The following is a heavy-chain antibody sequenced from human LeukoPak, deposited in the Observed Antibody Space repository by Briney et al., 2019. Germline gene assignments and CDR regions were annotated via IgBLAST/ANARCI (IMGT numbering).Heavy chain of an antibody. D-gene: IGHD2-2*01. Sequence: GGSLRLSCAASGFTFSSYWMSWVRQAPGKGLEWVANIKQDGSEKYYVDSVKGRFTISRDNAKNSLYLQMNSPRAEDTAVYYCARDDIVVVPAAKTYYYYYGMDVWGQGTTVTVSS. J-gene: IGHJ6*02. CDR2: IKQDGSEK. CDR1: GFTFSSYW. CDR3: ARDDIVVVPAAKTYYYYYGMDV. V-gene: IGHV3-7*01.